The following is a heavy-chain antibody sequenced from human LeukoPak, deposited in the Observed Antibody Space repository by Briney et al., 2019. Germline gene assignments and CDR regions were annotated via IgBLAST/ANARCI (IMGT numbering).Heavy chain of an antibody. CDR2: IYYSGST. V-gene: IGHV4-31*03. D-gene: IGHD6-25*01. CDR3: ARAVGSGWYWYFDL. Sequence: SETLSLTCTVSGGSISSGGYYWSWIRHHPGKGLEWIGYIYYSGSTYYNPSLKSRVTISVDTSKNQFSLKLSSVTAADTAVYYCARAVGSGWYWYFDLWGSGTRVTVSS. CDR1: GGSISSGGYY. J-gene: IGHJ2*01.